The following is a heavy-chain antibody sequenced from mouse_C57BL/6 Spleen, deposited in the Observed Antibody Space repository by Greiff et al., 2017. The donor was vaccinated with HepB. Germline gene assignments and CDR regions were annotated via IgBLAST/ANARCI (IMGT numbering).Heavy chain of an antibody. CDR2: IDPSDSYT. J-gene: IGHJ2*01. CDR3: ARQGNYLFDY. CDR1: GYTFTSYW. V-gene: IGHV1-69*01. D-gene: IGHD2-1*01. Sequence: QVQLQQPGAELVMPGASVKLSCKASGYTFTSYWMHWVKQRPGQGLEWIGEIDPSDSYTNYNQKFKGKSTLTVDKSSSTAYMQLSSLTSEDSAVYYCARQGNYLFDYWGQGTTLTVSS.